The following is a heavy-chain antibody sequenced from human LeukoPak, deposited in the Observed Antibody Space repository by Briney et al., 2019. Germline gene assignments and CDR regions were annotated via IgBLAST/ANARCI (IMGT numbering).Heavy chain of an antibody. CDR1: GYSFSTYW. CDR2: IYPGYSDT. CDR3: AKVVELATLTGDSYTYSYHMDV. Sequence: GEALKISCKGSGYSFSTYWIGWVRQMPGKGLEWMGVIYPGYSDTRYSPSFQGQVTISADKYISSAYLQWSSLKASDTAMYYCAKVVELATLTGDSYTYSYHMDVWGKGTAVTVSS. D-gene: IGHD5-24*01. V-gene: IGHV5-51*01. J-gene: IGHJ6*03.